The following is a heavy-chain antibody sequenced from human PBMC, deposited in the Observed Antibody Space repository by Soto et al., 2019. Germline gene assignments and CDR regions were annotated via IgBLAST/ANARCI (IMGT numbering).Heavy chain of an antibody. CDR2: IYYSGST. D-gene: IGHD3-22*01. V-gene: IGHV4-31*03. Sequence: PSETLSLTCTVSGGSISSGGYYWSWIRQHPGKGLEWIGYIYYSGSTYYNPSLKSRVTISVDTSKNQFSLKLSSVTAADTAVYYCARDMGYYYDSSGYIRDAFDIWGQGTMVTVSS. CDR1: GGSISSGGYY. J-gene: IGHJ3*02. CDR3: ARDMGYYYDSSGYIRDAFDI.